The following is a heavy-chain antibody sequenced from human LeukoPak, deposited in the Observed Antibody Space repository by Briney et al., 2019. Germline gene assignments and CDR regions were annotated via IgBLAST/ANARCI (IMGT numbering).Heavy chain of an antibody. CDR2: INPSGGST. CDR1: GYTFTGYY. D-gene: IGHD3-22*01. Sequence: ASVKVSCKASGYTFTGYYMHWVRQAPGQGLEWMGIINPSGGSTSYAQKFQGRVTMTRDTSTSTVYMELSSLRSEDTAVYYCARDGYYYDSSGYYYFDYWGQGTLVTVSS. CDR3: ARDGYYYDSSGYYYFDY. J-gene: IGHJ4*02. V-gene: IGHV1-46*01.